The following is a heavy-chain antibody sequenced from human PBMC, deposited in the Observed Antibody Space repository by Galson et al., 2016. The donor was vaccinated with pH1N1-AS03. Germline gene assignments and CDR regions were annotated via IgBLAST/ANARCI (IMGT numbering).Heavy chain of an antibody. Sequence: SLRLSCAASGFIFNNHWMHWVRQPPGEGLVWVSRIDNDGRNTDYADSVKGRFTISRDNAKNSLYLQMNSLRAEDTAVYYCARRRNPLGFHHYYYMDVWGKGTTVTVSS. D-gene: IGHD3-10*01. J-gene: IGHJ6*03. CDR3: ARRRNPLGFHHYYYMDV. V-gene: IGHV3-74*01. CDR1: GFIFNNHW. CDR2: IDNDGRNT.